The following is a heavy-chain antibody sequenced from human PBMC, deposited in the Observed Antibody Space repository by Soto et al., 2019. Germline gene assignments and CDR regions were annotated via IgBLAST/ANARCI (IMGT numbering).Heavy chain of an antibody. V-gene: IGHV3-30-3*01. Sequence: QVQLVESGGGVVQHGRSLRLSCAASGFTFTNYPMHWVRQAPGKGLEWVAVVSHDGINTYYADSVKGRFTISRDNSKNTLYLQLNSLRTEDTAVFYCAREKTVGGIRLDNWGQGTLVTVSS. D-gene: IGHD1-26*01. CDR2: VSHDGINT. CDR1: GFTFTNYP. J-gene: IGHJ4*02. CDR3: AREKTVGGIRLDN.